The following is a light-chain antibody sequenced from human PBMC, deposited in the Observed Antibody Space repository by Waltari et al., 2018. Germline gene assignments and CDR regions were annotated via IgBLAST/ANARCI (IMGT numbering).Light chain of an antibody. CDR1: QGLSIW. CDR3: QHANSFPWT. CDR2: GAS. J-gene: IGKJ1*01. V-gene: IGKV1-12*01. Sequence: DIQMNQSQSSVSASVGDTVTITCRASQGLSIWLAWYQQKPGKAPKLLIYGASSLQGGVPSRFSGSGSGTDFTLTISSLQPEDFATYYCQHANSFPWTFGQGTKVDIK.